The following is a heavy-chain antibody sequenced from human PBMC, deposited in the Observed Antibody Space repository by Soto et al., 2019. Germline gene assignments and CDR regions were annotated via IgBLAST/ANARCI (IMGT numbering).Heavy chain of an antibody. CDR3: ARESDSSIDP. V-gene: IGHV4-59*12. CDR2: IYYSGST. CDR1: GGSISIYY. D-gene: IGHD2-15*01. Sequence: SDTLSLTCTVSGGSISIYYWSWIRQPPGKGLEWIGYIYYSGSTNYNPSLKSRVTISVDTSKNQFSLKLSSVTAADTAVYYCARESDSSIDPWGQGTLVTVSS. J-gene: IGHJ5*02.